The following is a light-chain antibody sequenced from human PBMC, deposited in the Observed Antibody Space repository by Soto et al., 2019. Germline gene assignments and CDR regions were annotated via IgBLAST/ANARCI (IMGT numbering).Light chain of an antibody. CDR1: QSVSSSY. CDR2: GAF. J-gene: IGKJ4*01. CDR3: QQYGSSPRVT. Sequence: EIVLTQSPGTLSLSPGERATLSCRASQSVSSSYLAWYQQKPGQAPRLLIYGAFSRATDIPDRFSGSGSGTDFTLTISRLEPEDFAVYYCQQYGSSPRVTFGGGTKVEIK. V-gene: IGKV3-20*01.